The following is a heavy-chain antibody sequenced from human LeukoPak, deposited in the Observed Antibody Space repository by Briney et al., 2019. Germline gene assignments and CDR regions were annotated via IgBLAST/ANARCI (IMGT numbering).Heavy chain of an antibody. CDR3: AKDGLNTRPARVLPSAPGDHYQYYMGV. CDR1: GFIFNNYG. Sequence: PGGSLRPSCAASGFIFNNYGIHWVRQAPGKGLEWVAFIGYDGTNEYYADSVKGRFTISRDNSRNTLFLQMNSLRDEDTAVYYCAKDGLNTRPARVLPSAPGDHYQYYMGVWGKGTTVTVSS. V-gene: IGHV3-30*02. J-gene: IGHJ6*03. CDR2: IGYDGTNE. D-gene: IGHD2-2*01.